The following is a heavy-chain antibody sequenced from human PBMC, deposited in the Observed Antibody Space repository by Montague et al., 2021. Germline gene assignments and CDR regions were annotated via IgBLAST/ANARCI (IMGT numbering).Heavy chain of an antibody. CDR2: MSSSGSP. Sequence: SETLSLTCSVSGGSVNGYDWSWIRQPPGKGLEWIGYMSSSGSPNYNPSFKLRLAISINRSRYQFSLALSFVTAADTAIYFCGSDYWGSIDYWGHGILVTVSS. CDR1: GGSVNGYD. J-gene: IGHJ4*01. D-gene: IGHD7-27*01. V-gene: IGHV4-59*02. CDR3: GSDYWGSIDY.